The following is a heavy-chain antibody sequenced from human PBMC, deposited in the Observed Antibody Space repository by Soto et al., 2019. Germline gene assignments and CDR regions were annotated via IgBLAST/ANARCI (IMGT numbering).Heavy chain of an antibody. V-gene: IGHV1-58*01. Sequence: SVKVSCKASGFTFTSSAVQWVRQARGQRLEWIGWIVVGSGNTNYAQKFQERVTITRDMSTSTAYMELSSLGVEDTAVYYCVRDLSYCTGGVCSSWGRGTLVTVSS. CDR3: VRDLSYCTGGVCSS. CDR2: IVVGSGNT. CDR1: GFTFTSSA. J-gene: IGHJ4*02. D-gene: IGHD2-8*02.